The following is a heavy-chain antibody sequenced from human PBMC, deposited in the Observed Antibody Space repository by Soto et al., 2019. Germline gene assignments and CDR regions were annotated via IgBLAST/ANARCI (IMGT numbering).Heavy chain of an antibody. V-gene: IGHV3-23*01. J-gene: IGHJ4*02. Sequence: EVQLLESGGGVVQPGVSLRLSCAASGFTFNNYAMNWVRHAPGKPLDWVSSITGHGGGTSYADSVKDRFAISRDNSKNPLYLQRNRLRADDTAAYYCAKGRAYNYGTADYWGRGALVTVSS. CDR2: ITGHGGGT. D-gene: IGHD5-18*01. CDR3: AKGRAYNYGTADY. CDR1: GFTFNNYA.